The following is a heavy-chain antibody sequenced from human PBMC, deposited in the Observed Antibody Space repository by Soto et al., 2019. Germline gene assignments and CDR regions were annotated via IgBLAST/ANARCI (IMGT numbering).Heavy chain of an antibody. V-gene: IGHV3-23*01. J-gene: IGHJ6*02. CDR2: ISGSGDST. CDR1: GFTFSSYA. D-gene: IGHD3-22*01. CDR3: AKALRASSGYYYYVMDV. Sequence: EVQLLESGGGLVQPGGSLRLSCAASGFTFSSYAMSWVRQAPGKGLEWVSSISGSGDSTYYADSVKGRFTISRDNSKNTLYLQVNSLRAEDTAVYCCAKALRASSGYYYYVMDVWGQGTTVTVSS.